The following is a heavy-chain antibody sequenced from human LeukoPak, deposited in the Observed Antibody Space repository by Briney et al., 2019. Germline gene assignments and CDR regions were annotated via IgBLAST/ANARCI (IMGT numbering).Heavy chain of an antibody. Sequence: GGSLRLSCAASGFTFSNYAMTWVRQAPGKGLEWVSALSGSGNTTYYADSVKGRFTISRDNSKNTLFLQMNSLRAEDTAVYYCARGVSYGSGSYYYFDYWGQGTLVTVSS. D-gene: IGHD3-10*01. CDR1: GFTFSNYA. J-gene: IGHJ4*02. CDR2: LSGSGNTT. CDR3: ARGVSYGSGSYYYFDY. V-gene: IGHV3-23*01.